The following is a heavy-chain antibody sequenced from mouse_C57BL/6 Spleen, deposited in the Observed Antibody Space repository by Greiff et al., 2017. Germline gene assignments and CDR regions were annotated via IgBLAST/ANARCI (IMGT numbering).Heavy chain of an antibody. CDR1: GYTFTDHT. CDR2: IYPRDGST. V-gene: IGHV1-78*01. CDR3: ARDYYDYDEGFAY. D-gene: IGHD2-4*01. J-gene: IGHJ3*01. Sequence: VQLQQSDAELVKPGASVKISCKVSGYTFTDHTIHWMKQRPEQGLEWIGYIYPRDGSTKYNGKFKGKATLTADKSSSTAYMQLNSLTSEDSAVYFCARDYYDYDEGFAYWGQGTLVTVSA.